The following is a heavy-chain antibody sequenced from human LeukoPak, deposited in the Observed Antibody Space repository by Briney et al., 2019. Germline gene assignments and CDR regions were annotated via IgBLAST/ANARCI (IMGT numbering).Heavy chain of an antibody. CDR2: FDPEDGET. D-gene: IGHD3-22*01. J-gene: IGHJ4*02. CDR3: ATVYDSSGYLTFDY. Sequence: ASVKVSCKVSGYTLTELSMHWVRQAPGKGLEWMGGFDPEDGETIYAQKFQGRVTMTEDTSTDTAYMELSSLRSEDTAVYYCATVYDSSGYLTFDYWGQGTLAPSPQ. V-gene: IGHV1-24*01. CDR1: GYTLTELS.